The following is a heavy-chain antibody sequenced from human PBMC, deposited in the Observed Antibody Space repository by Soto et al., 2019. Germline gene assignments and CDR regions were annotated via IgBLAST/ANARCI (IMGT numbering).Heavy chain of an antibody. CDR3: ARASPVVTDV. J-gene: IGHJ6*02. V-gene: IGHV4-31*03. CDR1: GGSISSGGGY. D-gene: IGHD5-18*01. Sequence: SETLSLTCTVSGGSISSGGGYWSWIRQHPGKGLEWIGYMYYSGSSYYNPSLESRLTISADTSKNQFSLKLSSVTAADTAVYYCARASPVVTDVWGQGTTVTVSS. CDR2: MYYSGSS.